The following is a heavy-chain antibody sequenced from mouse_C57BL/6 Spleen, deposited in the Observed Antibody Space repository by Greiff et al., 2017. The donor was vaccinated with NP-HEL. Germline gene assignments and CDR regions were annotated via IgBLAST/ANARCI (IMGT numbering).Heavy chain of an antibody. J-gene: IGHJ4*01. CDR2: ISNGGGST. CDR3: ARRLDSSGPYYAMDY. Sequence: EVMLVESGGGLVQPGGSLKLSCAASGFTFSDYYMYWVRQTPEKRLEWVAYISNGGGSTYYPDTVKGRFTISRDNAKNTLYLQMSRLKSEDTAMYYCARRLDSSGPYYAMDYWGQGTSVTVSS. V-gene: IGHV5-12*01. D-gene: IGHD3-2*02. CDR1: GFTFSDYY.